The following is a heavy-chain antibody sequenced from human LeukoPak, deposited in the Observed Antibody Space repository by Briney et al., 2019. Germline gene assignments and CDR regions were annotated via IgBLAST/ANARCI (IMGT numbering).Heavy chain of an antibody. CDR1: GFTFSNHG. CDR3: ARDLKSGYFDA. Sequence: PGGSLRLSCAASGFTFSNHGMHWVRQAPGKGLEWVAVIYDDGSREHYADSVKGRFTISRDYSKNTVTLQMNSLRGEDTAVYYCARDLKSGYFDAWGQGILVTVSS. J-gene: IGHJ4*02. CDR2: IYDDGSRE. D-gene: IGHD3-3*01. V-gene: IGHV3-33*01.